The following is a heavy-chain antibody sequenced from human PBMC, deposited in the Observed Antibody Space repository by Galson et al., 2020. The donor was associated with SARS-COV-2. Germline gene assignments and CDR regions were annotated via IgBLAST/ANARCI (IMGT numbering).Heavy chain of an antibody. Sequence: SLKISCAASGFTFSSYAMHWVRQAPGKGLEWVAVISYDGSNKYYADSVKGRFTISRDNSKNTLYLQMNSLRAEDTAVYYCARALSGIVGAPDYWGQGTLVTVSS. D-gene: IGHD1-26*01. CDR1: GFTFSSYA. J-gene: IGHJ4*02. V-gene: IGHV3-30-3*01. CDR3: ARALSGIVGAPDY. CDR2: ISYDGSNK.